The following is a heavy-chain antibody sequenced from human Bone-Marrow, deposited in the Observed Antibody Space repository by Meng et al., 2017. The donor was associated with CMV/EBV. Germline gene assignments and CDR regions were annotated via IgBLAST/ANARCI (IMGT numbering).Heavy chain of an antibody. V-gene: IGHV1-8*01. CDR3: ARGKRAGSCNWFDP. J-gene: IGHJ5*02. Sequence: ASVKVSCKASGYTFTTYDINWVRQATGQGLEWVGWMNPNRGNTAYAQKFQGRVTMTRDTSTSIAYMELSRLRSDDTAVYYCARGKRAGSCNWFDPWGQGTLVTVSS. CDR2: MNPNRGNT. CDR1: GYTFTTYD.